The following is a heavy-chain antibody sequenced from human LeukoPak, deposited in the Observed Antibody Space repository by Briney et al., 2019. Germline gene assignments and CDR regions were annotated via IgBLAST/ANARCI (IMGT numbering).Heavy chain of an antibody. CDR2: FDPEDGET. Sequence: ASVKVSCKVSGYTLTELSMHWVRQAPGKGLEWMGGFDPEDGETIYAQKFQGRVTITRDTSASTAFMDLTSLRSEDTAIYYCAREIDRDGYNRFFDYWGQGTLVTVSS. V-gene: IGHV1-24*01. D-gene: IGHD5-24*01. J-gene: IGHJ4*02. CDR1: GYTLTELS. CDR3: AREIDRDGYNRFFDY.